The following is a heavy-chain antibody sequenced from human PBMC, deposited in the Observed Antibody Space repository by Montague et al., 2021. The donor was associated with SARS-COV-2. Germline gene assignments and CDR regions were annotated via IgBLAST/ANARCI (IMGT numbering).Heavy chain of an antibody. V-gene: IGHV3-21*01. CDR3: ARGRSYCSSTSSRGCYYYGMDV. J-gene: IGHJ6*02. D-gene: IGHD2-2*01. CDR2: ISSSSSYI. CDR1: GFTFSSYS. Sequence: SLRLSCAASGFTFSSYSMNWVRQAPGKRLEWVSSISSSSSYIYYADSVKGRFTISRDNAKNSLYLQMNSLRAEDTAVYYCARGRSYCSSTSSRGCYYYGMDVWGQGTTVTVSS.